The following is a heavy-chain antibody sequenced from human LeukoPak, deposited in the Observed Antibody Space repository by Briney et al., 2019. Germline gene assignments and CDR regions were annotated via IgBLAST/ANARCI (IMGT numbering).Heavy chain of an antibody. J-gene: IGHJ5*02. CDR3: ARNYYDSTEYYYGDWLDR. CDR2: IYYSGST. CDR1: GGSISSYY. V-gene: IGHV4-59*01. Sequence: SETLSLTCTVSGGSISSYYWSWIRQPPGKGLEWIGYIYYSGSTNYNPSLKSRVTMSVDTSKNQFSLKLSSVTAADTAVYYCARNYYDSTEYYYGDWLDRWGQGTLVTVSS. D-gene: IGHD3-22*01.